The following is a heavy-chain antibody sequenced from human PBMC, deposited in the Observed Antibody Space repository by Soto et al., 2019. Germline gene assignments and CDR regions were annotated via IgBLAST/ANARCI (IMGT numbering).Heavy chain of an antibody. D-gene: IGHD1-26*01. CDR3: AITQSGSYSSVFNF. Sequence: SETLSLTCVVSNFSISSGYYWGWIRQSPGKGLEWIASIYRSGTTSYNHPPKSRVTISVDQSKNHFSLMLTAVTAADTAVYYCAITQSGSYSSVFNFWGRGSLFAVSS. J-gene: IGHJ4*02. CDR1: NFSISSGYY. CDR2: IYRSGTT. V-gene: IGHV4-38-2*01.